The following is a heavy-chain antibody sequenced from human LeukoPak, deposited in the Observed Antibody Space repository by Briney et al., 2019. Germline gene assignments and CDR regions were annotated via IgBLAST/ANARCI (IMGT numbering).Heavy chain of an antibody. D-gene: IGHD4-23*01. CDR3: AKDSTPLFFTVVNIDC. Sequence: GGSLRLLCAASGLTFSRYAESWVRQARGGGLEWVSDISGSGGSTYYADSVKGRFTISRDNSKNTLYLQMNSLRAEDTAVYYCAKDSTPLFFTVVNIDCWGQGTLVTVSS. J-gene: IGHJ4*02. CDR1: GLTFSRYA. V-gene: IGHV3-23*01. CDR2: ISGSGGST.